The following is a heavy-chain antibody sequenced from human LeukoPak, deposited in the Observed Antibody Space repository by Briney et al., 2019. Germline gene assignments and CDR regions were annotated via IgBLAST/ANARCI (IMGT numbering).Heavy chain of an antibody. CDR1: GFNFDDYT. CDR3: AKDLGKVIAAAGTAGFDS. CDR2: MNWDGGST. J-gene: IGHJ4*01. D-gene: IGHD6-19*01. V-gene: IGHV3-43*01. Sequence: GGSLRLSCAASGFNFDDYTLHWVRQLPGKGLEWVPLMNWDGGSTYYADSVKGRFTISRDTSKNSLFLQMHSLKAEDTAIYYCAKDLGKVIAAAGTAGFDSWGRGTLVTVSS.